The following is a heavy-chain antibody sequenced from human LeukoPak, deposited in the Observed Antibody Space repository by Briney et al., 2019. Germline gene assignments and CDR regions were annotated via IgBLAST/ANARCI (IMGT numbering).Heavy chain of an antibody. Sequence: GGSLRLSCAASGFTFSSYWMSWIRQAPGKGLEWVSHISSSGIDIYYADSVKGRFTISRDNAKNSLYVQMNSLRVEDTAVYYCARVNLGALVRGVFHYIGMDVWGQGTTVTVSS. CDR1: GFTFSSYW. CDR2: ISSSGIDI. V-gene: IGHV3-11*01. D-gene: IGHD3-10*01. J-gene: IGHJ6*02. CDR3: ARVNLGALVRGVFHYIGMDV.